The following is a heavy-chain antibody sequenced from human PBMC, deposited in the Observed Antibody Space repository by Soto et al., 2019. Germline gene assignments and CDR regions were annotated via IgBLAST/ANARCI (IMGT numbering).Heavy chain of an antibody. CDR1: GYTFSNYG. J-gene: IGHJ6*02. Sequence: QVQLVQSGPEMKKPGASVKVSCKASGYTFSNYGISWVRQAPGQGLEWVGWISGHNGHAKSAQKFWGRVTMSTDISTSQAYMELMSLRPGGTAMYFCARDGRKEIWVEGLTTMDVWGQGATVTVSS. CDR2: ISGHNGHA. V-gene: IGHV1-18*01. D-gene: IGHD1-26*01. CDR3: ARDGRKEIWVEGLTTMDV.